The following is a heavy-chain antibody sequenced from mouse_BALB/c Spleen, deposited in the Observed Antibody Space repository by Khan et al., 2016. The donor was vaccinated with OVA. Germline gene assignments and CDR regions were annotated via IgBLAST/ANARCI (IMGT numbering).Heavy chain of an antibody. D-gene: IGHD2-1*01. CDR1: GFSFSSYT. CDR2: ISSGSNYT. Sequence: EVELVESGGGLVKPGGSLKLSCAASGFSFSSYTMSWVRQTPEKRLEWVATISSGSNYTYYPDSVKGRFTISRDNAKNTLYLQMSSLKSEDTAMYYCTRDGNYAHWYFDVWGAGTTVTVSP. V-gene: IGHV5-6-4*01. CDR3: TRDGNYAHWYFDV. J-gene: IGHJ1*01.